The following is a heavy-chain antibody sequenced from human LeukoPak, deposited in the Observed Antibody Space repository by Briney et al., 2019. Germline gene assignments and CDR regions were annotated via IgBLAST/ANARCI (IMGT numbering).Heavy chain of an antibody. J-gene: IGHJ4*02. CDR1: GFTFSRYA. D-gene: IGHD3-22*01. CDR3: ARDRRYYDSSGYSYYFDY. Sequence: GSLRLSCAASGFTFSRYAMHWIRQPPGKGLEWIGSIYYSGSTYYNPSLKSRVTISVDTSKNQFSLKLSSVTAADTAVYYCARDRRYYDSSGYSYYFDYWGQGTLVTVSS. CDR2: IYYSGST. V-gene: IGHV4-39*07.